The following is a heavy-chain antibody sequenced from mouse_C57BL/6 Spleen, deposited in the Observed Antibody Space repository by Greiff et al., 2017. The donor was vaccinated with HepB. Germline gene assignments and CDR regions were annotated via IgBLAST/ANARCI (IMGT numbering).Heavy chain of an antibody. Sequence: QVQLQQSGAELVKPGASVKISCKASGYAFSSYWMNWVKQRPGKGLEWIGQIYPGDGDTNYNGKFKGKATLTADKSSSTAYMQLSSLISEDSAVYFCARYYDYDGVFDYWGQGTTLTVSS. D-gene: IGHD2-4*01. V-gene: IGHV1-80*01. CDR3: ARYYDYDGVFDY. CDR1: GYAFSSYW. J-gene: IGHJ2*01. CDR2: IYPGDGDT.